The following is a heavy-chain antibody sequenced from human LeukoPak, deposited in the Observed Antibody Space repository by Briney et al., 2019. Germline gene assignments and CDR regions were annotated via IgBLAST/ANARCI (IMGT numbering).Heavy chain of an antibody. Sequence: SETLSLTCAVYGGSFSSYYWSWIRQPPGKGLEWIGEINHSGSTNYNPSLKSRVTISVDTSKNQFSLKLSSVTAADTAVYYCARASRNPFWFDPWGQGTLVTVSS. J-gene: IGHJ5*02. V-gene: IGHV4-34*01. CDR2: INHSGST. CDR1: GGSFSSYY. CDR3: ARASRNPFWFDP.